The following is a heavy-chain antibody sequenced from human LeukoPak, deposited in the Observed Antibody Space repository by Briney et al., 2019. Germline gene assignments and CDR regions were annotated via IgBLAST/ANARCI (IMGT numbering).Heavy chain of an antibody. CDR1: GGSISRYY. J-gene: IGHJ3*02. CDR3: AKNRVLASGMAFDI. CDR2: IYTSGST. D-gene: IGHD2-8*02. Sequence: PSETLSLICTVSGGSISRYYWNWIRQPAGKGLEWIGRIYTSGSTNYNPSLKSRVTMSVDTSKNQFSLKLSSVTAADTAMYYCAKNRVLASGMAFDIWGQGTMVTVSS. V-gene: IGHV4-4*07.